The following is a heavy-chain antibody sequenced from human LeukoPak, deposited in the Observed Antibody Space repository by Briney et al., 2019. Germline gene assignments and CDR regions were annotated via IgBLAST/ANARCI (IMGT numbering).Heavy chain of an antibody. V-gene: IGHV1-2*02. D-gene: IGHD3-22*01. CDR1: GYTFTGYY. Sequence: GASVKVSCTASGYTFTGYYMHWVRQAPGQGLEWMGWINPNSGGTNYAQKFQGRVTMTRDTSISTAYMELSRLRSDDTAVYYCARDYYDSSGYYCLEALGDYWGEGTLVTVSS. CDR3: ARDYYDSSGYYCLEALGDY. CDR2: INPNSGGT. J-gene: IGHJ4*02.